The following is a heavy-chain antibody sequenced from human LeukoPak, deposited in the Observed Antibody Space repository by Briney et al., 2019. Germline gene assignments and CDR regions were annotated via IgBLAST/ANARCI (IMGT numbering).Heavy chain of an antibody. V-gene: IGHV3-23*01. CDR3: AELGITMIGGV. D-gene: IGHD3-10*02. CDR2: ISGSGDST. CDR1: GFTFNTYV. Sequence: GGSLRLSCAASGFTFNTYVMNWVRQAPGKGLEWVSSISGSGDSTFYADSVKGRFTISRDNSKNTLSLQMNSLRAEDTALYYCAELGITMIGGVWGKGTTVTISS. J-gene: IGHJ6*04.